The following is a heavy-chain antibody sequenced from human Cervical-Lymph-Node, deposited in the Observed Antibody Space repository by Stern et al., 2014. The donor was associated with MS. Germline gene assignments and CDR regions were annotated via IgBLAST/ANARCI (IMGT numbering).Heavy chain of an antibody. V-gene: IGHV1-69*06. CDR1: GGTFSSYD. CDR3: ARDRVLQAFDI. J-gene: IGHJ3*02. CDR2: IIPMFGTS. Sequence: QVQLVQSGAEVKEPGSSVKVSCKASGGTFSSYDFSWVRQAPGQGLEWMGWIIPMFGTSNYAQKFRGRATMTADKSTNTAYLELSSLRSEDTAVYYCARDRVLQAFDIWGQGTLVTVSS. D-gene: IGHD3-3*01.